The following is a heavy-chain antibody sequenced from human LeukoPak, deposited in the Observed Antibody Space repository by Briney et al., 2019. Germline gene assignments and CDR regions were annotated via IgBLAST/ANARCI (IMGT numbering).Heavy chain of an antibody. J-gene: IGHJ3*02. Sequence: GGSLRLSCAASGFTFSSYSMNWVRQAPGKGLEWVSSISSSSSYIYYADSVKGRFTISRDNTKNNLYLQMHSLRAEDTAMYYCAKDLYPHYDILTGYSGGTFDIWGHGTMVIVSS. D-gene: IGHD3-9*01. CDR3: AKDLYPHYDILTGYSGGTFDI. V-gene: IGHV3-21*01. CDR2: ISSSSSYI. CDR1: GFTFSSYS.